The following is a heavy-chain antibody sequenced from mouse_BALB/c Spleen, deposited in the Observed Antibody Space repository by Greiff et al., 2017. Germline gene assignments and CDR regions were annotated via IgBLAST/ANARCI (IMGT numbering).Heavy chain of an antibody. V-gene: IGHV1-77*01. J-gene: IGHJ3*01. CDR3: ARDGLRLRGGFAY. CDR1: GYTFTDYV. D-gene: IGHD1-2*01. CDR2: IYPGSGST. Sequence: QVQLKESGPELVKPGASVKMSCKASGYTFTDYVISWVKQRTGQGLEWIGEIYPGSGSTYYNEKFKGKATLTADKSSNTAYMQLSSLTSEDSAVYFCARDGLRLRGGFAYWGQGTLVTVSA.